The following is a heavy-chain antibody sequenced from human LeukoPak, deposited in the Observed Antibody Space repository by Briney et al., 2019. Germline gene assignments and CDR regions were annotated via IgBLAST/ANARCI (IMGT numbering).Heavy chain of an antibody. J-gene: IGHJ4*02. CDR3: AREDYDFWSGYRIDY. Sequence: ASVTVSCRASGYTFTGYYMHWVRQAPGQGLEWMGWINPNSGGTNYAQKFQGRVTMPRDTSISTAYMELSRLRSDDTAVYYCAREDYDFWSGYRIDYWGQGTLVTVSS. D-gene: IGHD3-3*01. CDR2: INPNSGGT. CDR1: GYTFTGYY. V-gene: IGHV1-2*02.